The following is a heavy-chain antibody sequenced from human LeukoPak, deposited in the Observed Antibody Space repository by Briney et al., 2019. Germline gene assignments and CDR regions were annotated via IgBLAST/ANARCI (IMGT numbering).Heavy chain of an antibody. J-gene: IGHJ4*02. D-gene: IGHD6-13*01. V-gene: IGHV3-66*01. CDR3: ASRIAAAARFDY. CDR2: SYSGGST. CDR1: GFSVSSNY. Sequence: GGSLRLSCAASGFSVSSNYINWVRQAPGKGLEWVSVSYSGGSTYYADSVKGRITISRDNSKNTLYLQMNSLRAEDTAIYYCASRIAAAARFDYWGQGTLVTVSS.